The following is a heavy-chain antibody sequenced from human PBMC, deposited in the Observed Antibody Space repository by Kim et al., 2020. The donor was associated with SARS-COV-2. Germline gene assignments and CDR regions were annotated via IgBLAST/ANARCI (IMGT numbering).Heavy chain of an antibody. CDR1: GETFSSYG. J-gene: IGHJ4*02. Sequence: SVKVSCKTSGETFSSYGVNWVRQAPGQGLEWMGGIIPIFDTTTYAQKFQGKITFTADESTGTVYMEMSSLTSDDTAVYCCAREGIYGSTSYYFVLWGQGTLVIVSS. D-gene: IGHD3-10*01. CDR3: AREGIYGSTSYYFVL. V-gene: IGHV1-69*13. CDR2: IIPIFDTT.